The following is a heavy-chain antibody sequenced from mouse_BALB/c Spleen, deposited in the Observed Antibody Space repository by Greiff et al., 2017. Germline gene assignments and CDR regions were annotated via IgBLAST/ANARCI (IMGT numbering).Heavy chain of an antibody. J-gene: IGHJ3*01. CDR1: GFSLTSYG. Sequence: VNLVESGPGLVAPSQSLSITCTASGFSLTSYGVHWVRQPPGKGLEWLGVIWAGGSTNYNSALMSGLSISKDNSKSQVFLKMNSLQTDDTAMYYCDRETTVVAPLTYWGQGTLVTVSA. D-gene: IGHD1-1*01. CDR3: DRETTVVAPLTY. CDR2: IWAGGST. V-gene: IGHV2-9*02.